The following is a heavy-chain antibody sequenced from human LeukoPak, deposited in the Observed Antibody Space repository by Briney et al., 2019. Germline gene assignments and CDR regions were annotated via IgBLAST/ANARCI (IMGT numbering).Heavy chain of an antibody. V-gene: IGHV3-21*01. CDR2: ISSSSSYI. CDR1: GFTFSSYG. Sequence: GGSLRLSCAASGFTFSSYGMNWVRQAPGKGLEWVSSISSSSSYIYYADSVKGRFTISRDNAKNSLYLQMNSLRAEDTAVYYCARDAYDYVWGSYRPLAEYFQHGGQGTLVTVSS. J-gene: IGHJ1*01. D-gene: IGHD3-16*02. CDR3: ARDAYDYVWGSYRPLAEYFQH.